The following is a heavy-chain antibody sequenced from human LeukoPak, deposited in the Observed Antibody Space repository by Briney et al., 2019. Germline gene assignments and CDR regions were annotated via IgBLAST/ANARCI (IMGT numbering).Heavy chain of an antibody. Sequence: GGSLRLSCAASGFTFSSYAMHWVRQAPGKGLEWVAVISYDGSNKYYADSVKGRFTISRDNSKNTLYLQMNSLRAEDTAVYYCARGGCSSTSCLLDYWSQGTLVTVSS. CDR2: ISYDGSNK. CDR1: GFTFSSYA. J-gene: IGHJ4*02. V-gene: IGHV3-30*04. CDR3: ARGGCSSTSCLLDY. D-gene: IGHD2-2*01.